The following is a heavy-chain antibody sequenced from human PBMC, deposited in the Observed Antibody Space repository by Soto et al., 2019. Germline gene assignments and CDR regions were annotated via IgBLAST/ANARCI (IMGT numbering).Heavy chain of an antibody. D-gene: IGHD4-17*01. V-gene: IGHV5-51*01. CDR3: ARPTDYHYGMQV. Sequence: PGESLKISCKGSGYNFHTYWIAWVRQMLGKSLEWMGFIYPHDSDTRYSPSFRGQVTISADKSINTAYLQWTSLKASDTAIYFCARPTDYHYGMQVWGQGTTVTVSS. CDR1: GYNFHTYW. J-gene: IGHJ6*02. CDR2: IYPHDSDT.